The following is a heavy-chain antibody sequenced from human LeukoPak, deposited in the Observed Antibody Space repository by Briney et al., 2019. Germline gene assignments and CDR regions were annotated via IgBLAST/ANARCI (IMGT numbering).Heavy chain of an antibody. CDR1: GFTFSSYG. Sequence: PGGSLRLSCAASGFTFSSYGMHWVRQAPGKGLEWVAFIRYDGSNKYYADSVKGRFTISRDNSKNTLYLQMDSLRAEDTAVYYCAKGLTSCYCPAYFDYWGQGTLVTVSS. CDR2: IRYDGSNK. CDR3: AKGLTSCYCPAYFDY. V-gene: IGHV3-30*02. J-gene: IGHJ4*02. D-gene: IGHD2-2*01.